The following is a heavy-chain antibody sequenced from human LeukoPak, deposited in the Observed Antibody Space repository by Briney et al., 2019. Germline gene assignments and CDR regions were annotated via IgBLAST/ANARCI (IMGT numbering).Heavy chain of an antibody. CDR3: ARDVRDGYSYRFDY. Sequence: GGSLRLSRAASGFTVSSNYMSWVRQAPGKGLEWVSVIYSGGSTYYADSVKGRFTISRDNSKNTLYLQMNSLRAEDTAVYYCARDVRDGYSYRFDYWGQGTLVTVSS. CDR1: GFTVSSNY. V-gene: IGHV3-53*05. D-gene: IGHD5-24*01. J-gene: IGHJ4*02. CDR2: IYSGGST.